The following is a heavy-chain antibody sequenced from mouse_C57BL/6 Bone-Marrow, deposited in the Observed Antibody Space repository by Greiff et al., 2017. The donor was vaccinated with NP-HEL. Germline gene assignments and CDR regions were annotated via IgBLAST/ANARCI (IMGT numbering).Heavy chain of an antibody. CDR3: AKRGNSKGFAY. Sequence: VQLQESGPGLVQPSQSLSITCTVSGFSLTSYGVHWVRQSPGKGLEWLGVIWSGGSTDYNAAFMSRLSITKDNSKSKFFFKMNSLQADDTAIYYCAKRGNSKGFAYWCQGTLVTVSA. V-gene: IGHV2-5*01. D-gene: IGHD2-5*01. J-gene: IGHJ3*01. CDR1: GFSLTSYG. CDR2: IWSGGST.